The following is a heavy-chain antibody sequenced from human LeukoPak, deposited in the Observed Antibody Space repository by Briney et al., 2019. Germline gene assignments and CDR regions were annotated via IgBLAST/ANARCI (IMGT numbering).Heavy chain of an antibody. J-gene: IGHJ3*02. CDR3: ARDPGDYVGNDAFDI. V-gene: IGHV3-33*01. D-gene: IGHD4-17*01. Sequence: GGSLSLSCAASGFTFSSYGMHWVRQAPGKGLEWVAVIWYDGSNKYYADSVKGRFTVSRDNSKNTVYLQMNSLRAEDTAVYYCARDPGDYVGNDAFDIWGQGTMVTVSS. CDR1: GFTFSSYG. CDR2: IWYDGSNK.